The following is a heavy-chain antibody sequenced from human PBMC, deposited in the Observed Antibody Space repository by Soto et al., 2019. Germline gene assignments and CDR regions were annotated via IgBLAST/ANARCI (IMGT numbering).Heavy chain of an antibody. Sequence: GSLRLSCPASGLTFNNYATHWVRQGPGKGLHWVPVVSASPRTTYYADSVKGRFTISRDNSKNTMYMQMNSLRADDTAVYYCVKGGSYFGGGCLGHWFDSWGYRTLVTVTS. CDR2: VSASPRTT. CDR3: VKGGSYFGGGCLGHWFDS. D-gene: IGHD2-21*02. J-gene: IGHJ5*01. V-gene: IGHV3-23*01. CDR1: GLTFNNYA.